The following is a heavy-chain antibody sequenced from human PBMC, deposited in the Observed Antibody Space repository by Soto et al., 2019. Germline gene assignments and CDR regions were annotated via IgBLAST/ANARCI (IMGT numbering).Heavy chain of an antibody. D-gene: IGHD3-3*01. CDR2: IYYSGST. CDR3: ARVPSSFDYFDY. V-gene: IGHV4-31*03. CDR1: GGSISSGGYY. J-gene: IGHJ4*02. Sequence: SETLSLTCTVSGGSISSGGYYWSWIRQHPGKGLEWIGYIYYSGSTYYNPSLKSRVTISVDTSKNQFSLKLSSVTAADTAVYYCARVPSSFDYFDYWGQGTLVTVSS.